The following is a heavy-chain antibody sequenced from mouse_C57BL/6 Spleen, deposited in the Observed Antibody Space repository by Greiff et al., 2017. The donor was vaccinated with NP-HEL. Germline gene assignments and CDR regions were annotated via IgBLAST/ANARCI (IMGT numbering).Heavy chain of an antibody. D-gene: IGHD2-1*01. CDR2: IDPSDSET. CDR3: ARTRVSTMVPAWFAY. Sequence: QVQLQQPGAELVRPGSSVKLSCKASGYTFTSYWMHWVKQRPIQGLEWIGNIDPSDSETHYNQKFKDKATLTVDKSSSTAYMQLSSLTSEDSAVYYCARTRVSTMVPAWFAYWGQGTLVTVSA. J-gene: IGHJ3*01. V-gene: IGHV1-52*01. CDR1: GYTFTSYW.